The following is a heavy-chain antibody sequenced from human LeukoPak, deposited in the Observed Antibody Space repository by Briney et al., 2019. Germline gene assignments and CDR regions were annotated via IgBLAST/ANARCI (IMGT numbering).Heavy chain of an antibody. J-gene: IGHJ4*02. D-gene: IGHD5-18*01. CDR2: FSYSGST. V-gene: IGHV4-39*01. CDR3: ARPRNTYEAGSFDY. CDR1: GGSISSSSYY. Sequence: NTSATLSLTCTVSGGSISSSSYYWGWIRQPPGKGLEWIGSFSYSGSTYYNPSLKSRVTISVDTSKNQFSLKLSSVTAADTAVYYCARPRNTYEAGSFDYWGQGTLVTVSS.